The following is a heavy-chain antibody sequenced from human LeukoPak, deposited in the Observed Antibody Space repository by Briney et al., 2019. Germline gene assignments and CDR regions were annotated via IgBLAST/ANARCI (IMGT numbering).Heavy chain of an antibody. V-gene: IGHV4-59*01. CDR2: IHHSGST. Sequence: SETLSLTCAVSGASINGYYWSWIRQPPGERLEWIGYIHHSGSTNYNPSLKSRVTMSVDKSKTQFSLKVTSVSAADTAMYYCARVGDTSDYFYYLDYWGQGILVTVSS. J-gene: IGHJ4*02. D-gene: IGHD3-22*01. CDR1: GASINGYY. CDR3: ARVGDTSDYFYYLDY.